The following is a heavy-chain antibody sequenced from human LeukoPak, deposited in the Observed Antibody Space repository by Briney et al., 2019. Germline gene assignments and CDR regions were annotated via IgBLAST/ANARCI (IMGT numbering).Heavy chain of an antibody. CDR1: GYTFTEHF. D-gene: IGHD5-12*01. CDR3: AREPGDGGYDNFDY. J-gene: IGHJ4*02. V-gene: IGHV1-2*02. CDR2: IHPASANT. Sequence: ASVKVSCKASGYTFTEHFIHWVRQAPGQGLQYMGWIHPASANTVYAQMFHGRVTMTRDTSFSTAYMELSRLRSDDTAVYYCAREPGDGGYDNFDYWGQGTLVTVSS.